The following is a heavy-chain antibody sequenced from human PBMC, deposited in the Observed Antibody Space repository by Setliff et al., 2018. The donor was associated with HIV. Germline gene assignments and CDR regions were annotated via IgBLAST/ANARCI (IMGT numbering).Heavy chain of an antibody. CDR3: ARLKSASGYFGFDS. CDR1: GGSISTYH. J-gene: IGHJ4*02. CDR2: IYYSGTA. D-gene: IGHD5-12*01. V-gene: IGHV4-59*08. Sequence: NPSETLSLTCSVSGGSISTYHWSWIRQPPGKGLEWIGYIYYSGTADYNPSLKSRATISIDTSNNQFALKLTSMTAADTAVYFCARLKSASGYFGFDSWGQGTLVTVSS.